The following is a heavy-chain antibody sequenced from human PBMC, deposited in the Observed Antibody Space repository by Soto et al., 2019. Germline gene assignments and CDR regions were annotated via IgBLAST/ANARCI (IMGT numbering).Heavy chain of an antibody. J-gene: IGHJ3*02. V-gene: IGHV4-39*01. CDR1: GGSISSSSYY. CDR2: IYYSGST. CDR3: ARLYGPPSYYYDSSGYYPTWAFDI. D-gene: IGHD3-22*01. Sequence: SETLSLTCTVSGGSISSSSYYWGWIRQPPGKGLEWTGSIYYSGSTYYNPSLKSRVTISVDTSKNQFSLKLSSVTAADTAVYYCARLYGPPSYYYDSSGYYPTWAFDIWGQGTMVTVSS.